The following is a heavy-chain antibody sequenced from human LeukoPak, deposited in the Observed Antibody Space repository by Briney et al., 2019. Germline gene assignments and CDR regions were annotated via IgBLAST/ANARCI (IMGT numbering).Heavy chain of an antibody. V-gene: IGHV4-39*07. J-gene: IGHJ4*02. D-gene: IGHD4-17*01. CDR2: IFSNGNT. Sequence: PSETLSLTCSVSGGSISSSGHYWGWIRQSPEKGLDWIGSIFSNGNTYYNPSVKSRITISVVTSNNQFSLQLTSVTAAETAVYYCARSATVTTGYFDYWGQGALVTVSS. CDR1: GGSISSSGHY. CDR3: ARSATVTTGYFDY.